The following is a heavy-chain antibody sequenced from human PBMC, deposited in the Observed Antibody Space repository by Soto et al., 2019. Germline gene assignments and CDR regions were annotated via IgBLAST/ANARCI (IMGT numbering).Heavy chain of an antibody. CDR2: ISAGGSGT. J-gene: IGHJ5*02. Sequence: PGGSLRLSCAASGFSFSNYAMSWVRQAPGKGLEWVSGISAGGSGTYYADSVKGLFTISRDNAKNSLYLQMNSLRAEDTALYYCARQILEYIAAAGNHWFDPWGQGTLVTVSS. V-gene: IGHV3-23*01. CDR1: GFSFSNYA. D-gene: IGHD6-13*01. CDR3: ARQILEYIAAAGNHWFDP.